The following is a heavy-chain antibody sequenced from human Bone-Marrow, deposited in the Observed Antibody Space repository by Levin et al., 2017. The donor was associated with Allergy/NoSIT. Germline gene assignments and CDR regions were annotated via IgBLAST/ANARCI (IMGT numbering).Heavy chain of an antibody. CDR1: GFTFSSYA. D-gene: IGHD1-26*01. CDR3: AKDSLFIDPNYVDY. V-gene: IGHV3-23*01. J-gene: IGHJ4*02. CDR2: ISGSGGST. Sequence: GGSLRLSCAASGFTFSSYAMSWVRQAPGKGLEWVSAISGSGGSTYYADSVKGRFTISRDNSKNTLYMQMNSLIAEETAVYYGAKDSLFIDPNYVDYWGQGTLVTVSS.